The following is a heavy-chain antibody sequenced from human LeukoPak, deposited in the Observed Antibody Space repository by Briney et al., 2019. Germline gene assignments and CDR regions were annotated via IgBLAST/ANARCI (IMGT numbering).Heavy chain of an antibody. D-gene: IGHD4/OR15-4a*01. CDR1: GGSISSSSYY. CDR2: IYYSGTT. V-gene: IGHV4-39*07. Sequence: SETLSLTCTVSGGSISSSSYYWGWIRQPPGKGLEWIGSIYYSGTTYYNPSLKSRVTISVDTSKNQFSLNLSSVTAADTAVYYCTRDYGADPNPPTRGQGTLVIVSS. CDR3: TRDYGADPNPPT. J-gene: IGHJ4*02.